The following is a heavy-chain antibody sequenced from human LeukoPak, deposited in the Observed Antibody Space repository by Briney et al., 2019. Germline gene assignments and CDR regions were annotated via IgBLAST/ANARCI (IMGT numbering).Heavy chain of an antibody. D-gene: IGHD3-22*01. CDR1: GGSISSSSYY. Sequence: PSETLSLTCTVSGGSISSSSYYWGWIRQPPGKGLKWIGSIYYSGSTYYNPSLKSRVTISVDTSKNQFSLKLSSVTAADTAVYYCARDPNYYDSSGPPSGFDYWGQGTLVTVSS. CDR2: IYYSGST. CDR3: ARDPNYYDSSGPPSGFDY. V-gene: IGHV4-39*02. J-gene: IGHJ4*02.